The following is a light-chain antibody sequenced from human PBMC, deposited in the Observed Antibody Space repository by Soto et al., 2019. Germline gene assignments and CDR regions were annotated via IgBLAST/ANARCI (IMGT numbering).Light chain of an antibody. CDR1: SSNIGAGYG. CDR2: GNS. V-gene: IGLV1-40*01. J-gene: IGLJ2*01. CDR3: QSYDISLSVV. Sequence: QSVLTQPPSVSGAPGQRVTISCTGSSSNIGAGYGVHWYQQLPGTAPKLLIYGNSNRPSGVPDRFSGSKSGTSASLAITGLQAEDEADYYCQSYDISLSVVFGGGTKSPS.